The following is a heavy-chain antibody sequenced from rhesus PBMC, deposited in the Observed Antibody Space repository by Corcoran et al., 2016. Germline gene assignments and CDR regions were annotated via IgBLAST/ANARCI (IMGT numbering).Heavy chain of an antibody. Sequence: QVQLQESGPGLLKPSETLSLTCAVSGVSFSSGYGWGWFRPSPGKGRVWIGRNYSSSWTTNYNPTLQSQDTISTDTAKNQFSLKLSAVTAADTAVYYCARSTATDYFDYWGQGVLVTVSS. V-gene: IGHV4-127*01. CDR2: NYSSSWTT. CDR1: GVSFSSGYG. J-gene: IGHJ4*01. D-gene: IGHD5-12*01. CDR3: ARSTATDYFDY.